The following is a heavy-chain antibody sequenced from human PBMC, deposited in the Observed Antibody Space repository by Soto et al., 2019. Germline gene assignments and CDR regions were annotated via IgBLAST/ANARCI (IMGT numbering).Heavy chain of an antibody. CDR1: GGSISSSY. CDR2: IYDDGSA. D-gene: IGHD2-15*01. Sequence: XETLSLTCTVSGGSISSSYWSWIRQPPGKGLEWLAYIYDDGSANYNPSLKSRATISLDMSKNQFSLKLTSVTAADTAVYYCARDKYCSGGSCRKNWFDPWGQGTLVTVSS. J-gene: IGHJ5*02. V-gene: IGHV4-59*01. CDR3: ARDKYCSGGSCRKNWFDP.